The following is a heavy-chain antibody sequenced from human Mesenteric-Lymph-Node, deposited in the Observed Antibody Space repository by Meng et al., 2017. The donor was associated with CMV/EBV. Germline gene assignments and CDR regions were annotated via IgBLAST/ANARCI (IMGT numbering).Heavy chain of an antibody. CDR3: AKDWIAARPLVCDH. V-gene: IGHV3-23*01. D-gene: IGHD6-6*01. CDR2: INTGGGT. Sequence: GESLKISCAASGFTSTTFVMTWVRQAPGKGLEWVSAINTGGGTYYADSVRGRFTISRDNSKNTLYLQMNSLRAEDTAVYYCAKDWIAARPLVCDHWGQGTLVTVSS. CDR1: GFTSTTFV. J-gene: IGHJ5*02.